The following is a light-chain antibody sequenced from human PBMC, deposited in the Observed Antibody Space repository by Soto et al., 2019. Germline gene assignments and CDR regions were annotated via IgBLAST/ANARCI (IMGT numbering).Light chain of an antibody. CDR2: EVS. J-gene: IGLJ3*02. Sequence: ALTQPASVSGSPGQSITISCTGTSSDVGGYNFVSWYHQHPGKAPKLMIYEVSNRPSGVSNRFSGSKSGNTASLTISGLQAEDEADYYCSSYTSSNTVVFGGGTKLTVL. CDR1: SSDVGGYNF. CDR3: SSYTSSNTVV. V-gene: IGLV2-14*01.